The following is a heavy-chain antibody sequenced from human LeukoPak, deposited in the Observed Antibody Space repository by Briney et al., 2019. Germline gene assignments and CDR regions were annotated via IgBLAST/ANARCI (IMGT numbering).Heavy chain of an antibody. Sequence: PSETLSLTCTVSGGSISSYYWSWIRQPPGKGLEWVSVIYSGGSTYYADSVKGRFTISRDNSKNTLYLQMNSLRAEDTAVYYCARAHSFGEFPYYFDYRGQGTLVTVSS. D-gene: IGHD3-10*01. V-gene: IGHV3-53*01. J-gene: IGHJ4*02. CDR1: GGSISSYY. CDR3: ARAHSFGEFPYYFDY. CDR2: IYSGGST.